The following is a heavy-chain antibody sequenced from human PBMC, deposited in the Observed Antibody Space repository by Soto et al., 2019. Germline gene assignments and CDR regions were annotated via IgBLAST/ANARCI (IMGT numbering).Heavy chain of an antibody. CDR2: ITSSSVT. J-gene: IGHJ4*02. CDR3: VGEVGFQLIY. CDR1: GFPFGTHS. D-gene: IGHD2-2*01. Sequence: GGSLSLSCTASGFPFGTHSMNWVRQAPGKGLEWISYITSSSVTMYADSVKGRFTISRDNAKNSLYLQMNSLRAEDTAVYFCVGEVGFQLIYWGQGTLVTVSS. V-gene: IGHV3-48*01.